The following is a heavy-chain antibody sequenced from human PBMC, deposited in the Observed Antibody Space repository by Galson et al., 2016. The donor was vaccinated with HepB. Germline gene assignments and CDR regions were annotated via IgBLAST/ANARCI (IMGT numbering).Heavy chain of an antibody. CDR3: TREDSHDALDM. V-gene: IGHV3-48*03. Sequence: LRLSCATSGFTSGFTLSTYEMNWVRQAPGKGLEWVSYISSTGSTIYYADSVKGRFTISRDNAKNSLYLQINSLRAEDTAVYYCTREDSHDALDMWGQGTMVTVSS. J-gene: IGHJ3*02. CDR2: ISSTGSTI. CDR1: GFTLSTYE.